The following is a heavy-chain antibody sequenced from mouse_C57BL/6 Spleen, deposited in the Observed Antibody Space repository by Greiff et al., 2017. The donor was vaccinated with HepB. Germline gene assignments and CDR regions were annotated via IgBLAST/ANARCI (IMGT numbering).Heavy chain of an antibody. CDR3: ASAYYKDYFDY. V-gene: IGHV3-6*01. J-gene: IGHJ2*01. Sequence: EVQRVESGPGLVKPSQSLSLTCSVTGYSITSGYYWNWIRQFPGNKLEWMGYISYDGSNNYNPSLKNRISITRDTSKNQFFLKLNSVTTEDTATYYCASAYYKDYFDYWGQGTTLTVSS. CDR1: GYSITSGYY. D-gene: IGHD2-12*01. CDR2: ISYDGSN.